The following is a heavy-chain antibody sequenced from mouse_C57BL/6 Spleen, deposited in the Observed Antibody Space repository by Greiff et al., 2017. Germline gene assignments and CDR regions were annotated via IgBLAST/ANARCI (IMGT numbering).Heavy chain of an antibody. CDR1: GFTFSSYA. CDR3: ARDEDGNYVLFAY. Sequence: EVQGVESGGGLVKPGGSLKLSCAASGFTFSSYAMSWVRQTPEKRLEWVATISDGGSYTYYPDNVKGRFTISRDNAKNNLYLQMSHLKSEDTAMYYCARDEDGNYVLFAYWGQGTLVTVSA. V-gene: IGHV5-4*01. D-gene: IGHD2-1*01. CDR2: ISDGGSYT. J-gene: IGHJ3*01.